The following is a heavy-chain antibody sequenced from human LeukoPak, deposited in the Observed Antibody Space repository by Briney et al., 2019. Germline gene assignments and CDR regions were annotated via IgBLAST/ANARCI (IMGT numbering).Heavy chain of an antibody. D-gene: IGHD4-17*01. Sequence: GGSLRLSCAASGFSFNIYAMSWVRQAPGKGLEWAAAIDRSGGSTFYADSVKGRFTISKDNSKNTLYLQINSLRVDDTAIYYCARGSHGEHDSWGQGTLVTVSS. CDR3: ARGSHGEHDS. V-gene: IGHV3-23*01. J-gene: IGHJ5*01. CDR1: GFSFNIYA. CDR2: IDRSGGST.